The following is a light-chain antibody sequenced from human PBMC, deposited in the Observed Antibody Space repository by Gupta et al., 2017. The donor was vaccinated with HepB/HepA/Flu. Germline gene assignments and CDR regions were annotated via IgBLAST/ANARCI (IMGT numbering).Light chain of an antibody. Sequence: QSVLTQPPSASGTTGQRVTIPCYGSSSNSGTNYVYWYKQLPGTPPQLLIYKTNPRPSWVPARFSGSKPATSTSLPISGLRSEEEGAYYCAAWDDSVSGPVFGGGTKLTV. CDR2: KTN. CDR3: AAWDDSVSGPV. J-gene: IGLJ3*02. V-gene: IGLV1-47*01. CDR1: SSNSGTNY.